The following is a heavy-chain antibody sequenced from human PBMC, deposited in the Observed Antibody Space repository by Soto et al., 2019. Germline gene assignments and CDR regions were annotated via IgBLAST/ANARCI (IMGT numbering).Heavy chain of an antibody. CDR1: GYSFTSYW. CDR2: IDPSDSYT. D-gene: IGHD3-22*01. Sequence: SLKISCKGSGYSFTSYWISWVRQMPGKGLEWMGRIDPSDSYTNYSPSFQGHVTISADKSISTAYLQWSSLKASDTAMYYCATGSSGYYLDYYYGMDVWGQGTTVTVSS. J-gene: IGHJ6*02. CDR3: ATGSSGYYLDYYYGMDV. V-gene: IGHV5-10-1*01.